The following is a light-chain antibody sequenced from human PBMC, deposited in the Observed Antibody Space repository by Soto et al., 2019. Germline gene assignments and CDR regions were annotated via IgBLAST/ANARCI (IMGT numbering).Light chain of an antibody. CDR1: QGIRNF. CDR3: QQYDSYPFT. J-gene: IGKJ3*01. V-gene: IGKV1-16*01. CDR2: GAS. Sequence: DIQMTQSPSSLSASIGDRVTITCRASQGIRNFLAWFQQKPGKAPKPLIYGASILQSGVPSSFSGSGYGRDFTLTISSLQPDDFGTYYCQQYDSYPFTFGPGTKVHIK.